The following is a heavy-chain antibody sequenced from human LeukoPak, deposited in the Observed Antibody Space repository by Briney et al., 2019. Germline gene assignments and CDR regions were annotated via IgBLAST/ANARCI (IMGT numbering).Heavy chain of an antibody. V-gene: IGHV3-23*01. CDR2: ISGSGGGT. J-gene: IGHJ4*02. D-gene: IGHD3-3*01. CDR1: GFTFNSYA. Sequence: GGSLRLSCAASGFTFNSYAMSWVRQAPEKGLEWVATISGSGGGTYYADSVKGRFTLSRDDSKNTLYLQMNSLRAEDMAVYYCAKRYYDFPLDYWGQGTLVTVSS. CDR3: AKRYYDFPLDY.